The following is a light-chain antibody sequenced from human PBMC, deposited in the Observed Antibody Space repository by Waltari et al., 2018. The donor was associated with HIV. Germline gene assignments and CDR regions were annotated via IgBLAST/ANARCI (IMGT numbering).Light chain of an antibody. CDR1: VLPTQY. CDR3: FSTDSSGNPL. CDR2: EDN. Sequence: SYELTQPPSVSVSPGQTARIPCSGDVLPTQYAYWYQQKSGQAPVLVIYEDNKRPSGIPERFSASSSGTMATLTISGAQVEDEADYYCFSTDSSGNPLFGGGTKLTVL. V-gene: IGLV3-10*01. J-gene: IGLJ2*01.